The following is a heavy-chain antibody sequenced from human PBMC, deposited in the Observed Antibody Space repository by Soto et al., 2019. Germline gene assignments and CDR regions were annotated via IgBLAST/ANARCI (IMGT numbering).Heavy chain of an antibody. CDR3: LGDYGDYDGLSYFDY. D-gene: IGHD4-17*01. CDR2: ITYEGSNK. V-gene: IGHV3-30-3*01. CDR1: GFTFSSYA. Sequence: GGPLRLSFPAPGFTFSSYAMPWVRQLPGKGLGWLAVITYEGSNKYYADTVKGRFTSSRDKSKNTLYLQMNSLRAEDMDVYYCLGDYGDYDGLSYFDYWGQGTLVTVSS. J-gene: IGHJ4*02.